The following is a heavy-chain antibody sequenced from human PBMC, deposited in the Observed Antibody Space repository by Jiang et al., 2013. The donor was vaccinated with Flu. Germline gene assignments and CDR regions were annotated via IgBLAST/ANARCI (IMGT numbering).Heavy chain of an antibody. D-gene: IGHD3-3*01. CDR2: IRSKTDGGTT. CDR1: GFTFRNAW. J-gene: IGHJ4*02. V-gene: IGHV3-15*01. Sequence: EVQLVESGGAWQSLGGSLTLSCTASGFTFRNAWMTWVRQAPGKGLEWLGLIRSKTDGGTTDYTAPVKGNFTFSRDDSKNTLYLHMSSLAADDTGVYYCATCSTISGVVTKGIDSWGRGTLVTVSS. CDR3: ATCSTISGVVTKGIDS.